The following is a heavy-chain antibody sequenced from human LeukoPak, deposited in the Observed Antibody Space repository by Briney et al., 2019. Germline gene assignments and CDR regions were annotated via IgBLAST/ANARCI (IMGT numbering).Heavy chain of an antibody. J-gene: IGHJ4*02. CDR2: INPNKGGK. V-gene: IGHV1-2*02. CDR3: ARAKGVAVAGTWWLSNYFDY. CDR1: GYTFTGYY. Sequence: SVKVSCKASGYTFTGYYMHWVRPPPGQGLEWMGWINPNKGGKKYEQKLHSRVTMPRDTSISTAYMGLSRLRSDDTAVYYCARAKGVAVAGTWWLSNYFDYWRQGTLVTVSS. D-gene: IGHD6-19*01.